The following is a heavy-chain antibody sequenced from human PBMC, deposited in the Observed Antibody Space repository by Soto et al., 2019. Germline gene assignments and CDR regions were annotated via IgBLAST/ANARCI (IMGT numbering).Heavy chain of an antibody. CDR3: AREGRNFDY. CDR1: GGTFSSYA. Sequence: SVKVSCKASGGTFSSYAISWVRQAPGQGLEWMGGINPIFGTPHYAQKYQGRVTITADTFTNTAYMELTRLTSDDTAVYFCAREGRNFDYWGQGHLVTVSS. V-gene: IGHV1-69*06. CDR2: INPIFGTP. J-gene: IGHJ4*02.